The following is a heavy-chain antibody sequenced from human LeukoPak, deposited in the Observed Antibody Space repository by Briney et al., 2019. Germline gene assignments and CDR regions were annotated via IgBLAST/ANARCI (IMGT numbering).Heavy chain of an antibody. CDR2: IYTSGGT. J-gene: IGHJ4*02. CDR1: GDSISSHY. CDR3: ARLTRLSTSPDRYYLDY. Sequence: PSETLSLTCTVSGDSISSHYWSWIRQPPGKGLEWIGYIYTSGGTNYIPSLKGRVTISIDTSKNQFSLKLSSVTAADSAVYYCARLTRLSTSPDRYYLDYWGQGTLVTVSS. D-gene: IGHD6-6*01. V-gene: IGHV4-4*09.